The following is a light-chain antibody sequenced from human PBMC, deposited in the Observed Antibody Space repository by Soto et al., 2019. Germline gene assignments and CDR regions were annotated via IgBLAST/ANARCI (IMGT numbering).Light chain of an antibody. CDR3: QQYNNWPLT. J-gene: IGKJ1*01. CDR2: GSY. CDR1: QSVSSK. V-gene: IGKV3D-15*01. Sequence: EIVMTQSPATLSLSPGERATLSCRASQSVSSKLAWFQQKPGQAPRLLIYGSYTRATGIPARFSGSGSGTEFTLTISSLQSEDFAGYYCQQYNNWPLTFGQGTKVEIK.